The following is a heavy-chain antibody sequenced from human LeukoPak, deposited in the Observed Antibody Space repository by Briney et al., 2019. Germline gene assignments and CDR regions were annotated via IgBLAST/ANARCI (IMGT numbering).Heavy chain of an antibody. CDR3: ATRPGGYDVPYFDY. CDR2: IYAGGST. V-gene: IGHV3-66*01. CDR1: GLSVSQRY. Sequence: GGSLRLSCAASGLSVSQRYMGWVRQAPGKGLEWVSLIYAGGSTYYADSVRGRFTISRDNSKNTLNLQLNSLRVEDTALYYCATRPGGYDVPYFDYWGQGTLVRVSS. J-gene: IGHJ4*02. D-gene: IGHD5-12*01.